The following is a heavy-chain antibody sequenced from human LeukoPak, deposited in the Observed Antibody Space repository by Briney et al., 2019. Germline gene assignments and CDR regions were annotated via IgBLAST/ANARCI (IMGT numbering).Heavy chain of an antibody. CDR3: ARVLSGYDYFGAPYYYYYGMDV. Sequence: ASVTVSCTASGYTFTIYAMHWVRQAPGQRREWMGWINAGNGNTKYSQKFQGRVTITRDTSASTAYMELSSLRSEDTAVYYCARVLSGYDYFGAPYYYYYGMDVWGQGTTVTVSS. CDR2: INAGNGNT. J-gene: IGHJ6*02. CDR1: GYTFTIYA. D-gene: IGHD5-12*01. V-gene: IGHV1-3*01.